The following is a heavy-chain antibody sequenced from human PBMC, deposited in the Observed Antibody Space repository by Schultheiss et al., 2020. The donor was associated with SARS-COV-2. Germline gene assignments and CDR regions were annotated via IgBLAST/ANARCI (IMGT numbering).Heavy chain of an antibody. Sequence: GGSLRLSCAASGFTFSSYAMSWVRQAPGKGLEWVSSISSSSSYIYYADSVKGRFTISRDNSKNTLYLQMNSLRAEDTAVYYCAKGSKYCSGGSCYSYYYYYGMDVWGQGTTVTVSS. CDR3: AKGSKYCSGGSCYSYYYYYGMDV. CDR1: GFTFSSYA. CDR2: ISSSSSYI. J-gene: IGHJ6*02. V-gene: IGHV3-21*01. D-gene: IGHD2-15*01.